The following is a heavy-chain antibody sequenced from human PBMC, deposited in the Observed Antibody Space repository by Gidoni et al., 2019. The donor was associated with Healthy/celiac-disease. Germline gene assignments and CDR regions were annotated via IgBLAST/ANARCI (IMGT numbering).Heavy chain of an antibody. D-gene: IGHD6-13*01. Sequence: QVQLQESGPGLVKPSETLSLTCTVSGGSIRSYYWSWIRQPPGKGLEWIGYIYYSGSTNYNPSLKSRVTISVDTSKNQFSLKLSSVTAADTAVYYCARGEGSSWFIENWFDPWGQGTLVTVSS. CDR1: GGSIRSYY. CDR2: IYYSGST. CDR3: ARGEGSSWFIENWFDP. V-gene: IGHV4-59*01. J-gene: IGHJ5*02.